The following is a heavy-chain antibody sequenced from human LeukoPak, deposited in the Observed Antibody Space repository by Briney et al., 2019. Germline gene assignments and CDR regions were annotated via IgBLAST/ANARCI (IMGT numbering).Heavy chain of an antibody. V-gene: IGHV4-34*01. CDR1: GGSFSGYY. Sequence: SETLSPTCAVYGGSFSGYYWSWIRQPPGKGLEWIGEINHSGSTNYNPSLKSRVTISVDTSKNQFSLKLSSVTAADTAVYYCARGRYYYDSSGSPGWFDPWGQGTLVTVSS. CDR3: ARGRYYYDSSGSPGWFDP. J-gene: IGHJ5*02. CDR2: INHSGST. D-gene: IGHD3-22*01.